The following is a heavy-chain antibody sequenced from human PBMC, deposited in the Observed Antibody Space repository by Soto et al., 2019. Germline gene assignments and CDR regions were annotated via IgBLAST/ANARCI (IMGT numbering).Heavy chain of an antibody. D-gene: IGHD1-7*01. Sequence: QVQLVESGGGVVQPGRSLRLSCAASGFTFSSYGMHWVRQAPGKGLEWVAVIWYDGSNKYYADSVKGRFTISRDNSKNTLYLQMNSLGAEDTAVYYCGRDWYNWNLGGFGPWGQGTLVTVSS. V-gene: IGHV3-33*01. CDR1: GFTFSSYG. CDR2: IWYDGSNK. CDR3: GRDWYNWNLGGFGP. J-gene: IGHJ5*02.